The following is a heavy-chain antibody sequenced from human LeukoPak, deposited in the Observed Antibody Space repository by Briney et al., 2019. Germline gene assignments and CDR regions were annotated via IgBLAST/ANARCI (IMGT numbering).Heavy chain of an antibody. CDR1: GGSISSYY. CDR2: IYYSGST. J-gene: IGHJ4*02. CDR3: ASVLDTAMVSLYFDY. Sequence: KTSETLSLTCTVSGGSISSYYWSWIRQPPGKGLEWIGYIYYSGSTDYNPSLKSRPSLSVDTSKNQISLRLSSATAADTAVYYCASVLDTAMVSLYFDYWGQGTLVTVSS. D-gene: IGHD5-18*01. V-gene: IGHV4-59*01.